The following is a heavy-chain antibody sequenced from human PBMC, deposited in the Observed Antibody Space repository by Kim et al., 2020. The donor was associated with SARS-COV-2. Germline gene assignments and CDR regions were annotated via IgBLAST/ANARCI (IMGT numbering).Heavy chain of an antibody. CDR1: GYTFTSYG. V-gene: IGHV1-18*01. CDR2: ISAYNGNT. Sequence: ASVKVSCKASGYTFTSYGISWVRQAPGQGLEWMGWISAYNGNTNYAQKLQGRVTMTTDTSTSTAYMELRSLRSDDTAVYYCASQQEGYSSSWYVSYGMDVWGQGTTVTVSS. CDR3: ASQQEGYSSSWYVSYGMDV. D-gene: IGHD6-13*01. J-gene: IGHJ6*02.